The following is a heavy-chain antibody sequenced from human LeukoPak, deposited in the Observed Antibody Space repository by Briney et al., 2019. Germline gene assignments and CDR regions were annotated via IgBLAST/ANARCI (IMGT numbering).Heavy chain of an antibody. Sequence: SVKVSCKASGGTFSSYAISWVRQAPGQGLEWMGGIIPIFGTANYAQKFQGRVTITADESTSTAYMELSSLGSEDTAVYYCARGAPIVGAFRLAGYYFDYWGQGTLVTVSS. J-gene: IGHJ4*02. CDR3: ARGAPIVGAFRLAGYYFDY. D-gene: IGHD1-26*01. CDR2: IIPIFGTA. CDR1: GGTFSSYA. V-gene: IGHV1-69*13.